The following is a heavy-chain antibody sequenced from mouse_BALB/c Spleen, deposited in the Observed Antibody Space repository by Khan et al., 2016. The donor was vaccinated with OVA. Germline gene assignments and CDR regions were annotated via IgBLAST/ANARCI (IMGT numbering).Heavy chain of an antibody. CDR2: ISPGSGSD. V-gene: IGHV1S41*01. CDR3: TRSNYYGSSLYAMDY. Sequence: DLVKPGASVKLSCKASGYTFTSYWINWIKQRPGQGLEWIGQISPGSGSDYYNKMFKGKATLTVDKSSTTAYIQLSSLSSEDSAVYFCTRSNYYGSSLYAMDYWGQGTSVTVSS. J-gene: IGHJ4*01. D-gene: IGHD1-1*01. CDR1: GYTFTSYW.